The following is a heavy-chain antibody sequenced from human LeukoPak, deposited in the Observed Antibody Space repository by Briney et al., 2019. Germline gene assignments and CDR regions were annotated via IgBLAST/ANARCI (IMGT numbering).Heavy chain of an antibody. CDR1: GGSFSGYY. J-gene: IGHJ4*02. CDR3: ARGARRFMVRGVHYFDY. V-gene: IGHV4-34*01. Sequence: PSETLSLTCAVYGGSFSGYYWSWIRQPPGKGLEWIGEINHSGSTNYNPSLKSRVTISVDTSKNQFSLKLSSVTAADTAVYYCARGARRFMVRGVHYFDYWGQGNLVTVSS. CDR2: INHSGST. D-gene: IGHD3-10*01.